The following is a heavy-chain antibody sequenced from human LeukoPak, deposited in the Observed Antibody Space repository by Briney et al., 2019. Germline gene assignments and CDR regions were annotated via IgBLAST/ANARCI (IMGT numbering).Heavy chain of an antibody. J-gene: IGHJ4*02. CDR1: GYTFTSYG. V-gene: IGHV1-18*01. D-gene: IGHD3-16*01. Sequence: ASVKVSCKASGYTFTSYGISWVRQAPGQGLEWMGWISANNGNTNYAQKLQGRVTMTTDTSTSTAYMELRSLRSDDTAVYYCARALGAFGDGTYFDYWGQGTLVTVSS. CDR2: ISANNGNT. CDR3: ARALGAFGDGTYFDY.